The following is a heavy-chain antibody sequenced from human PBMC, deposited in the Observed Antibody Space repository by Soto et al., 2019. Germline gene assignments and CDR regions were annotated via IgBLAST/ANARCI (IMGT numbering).Heavy chain of an antibody. J-gene: IGHJ6*02. CDR1: SDSMNSGGYY. V-gene: IGHV4-31*03. D-gene: IGHD3-10*01. CDR2: IYSNGDT. CDR3: ARISNYYGSGNYYYYGMDV. Sequence: SETLSLTCSVSSDSMNSGGYYWSWIRQHPGKGLEWIGYIYSNGDTYYNPSPKSRVTISVDTSKNQFSLKLSSVTAADTAVYYCARISNYYGSGNYYYYGMDVWGQGTTVTVSS.